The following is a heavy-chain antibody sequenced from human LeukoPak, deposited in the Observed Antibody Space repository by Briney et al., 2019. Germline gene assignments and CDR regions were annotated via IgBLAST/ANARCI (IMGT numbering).Heavy chain of an antibody. CDR2: IYYSGST. CDR1: GGSISSYY. Sequence: SETLSLTCTVSGGSISSYYWIRVRQPPGKGLEWIGYIYYSGSTNYNPSLKSRVTISVDTSKNQFSLKLTSVTAADTAVYYCARGVPEYYDFWSGYFYYFDYWGQGTLVTVSS. V-gene: IGHV4-59*01. D-gene: IGHD3-3*01. CDR3: ARGVPEYYDFWSGYFYYFDY. J-gene: IGHJ4*02.